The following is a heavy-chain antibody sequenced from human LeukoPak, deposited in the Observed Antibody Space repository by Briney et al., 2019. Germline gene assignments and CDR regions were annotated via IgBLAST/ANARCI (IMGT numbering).Heavy chain of an antibody. D-gene: IGHD6-13*01. V-gene: IGHV1-69*13. J-gene: IGHJ4*02. CDR1: GGTFSSYA. Sequence: SVKVSCKASGGTFSSYAISWVRQAPGQGLEWMGGIIPIFGTANYAQKFQGRVTITADESTSTAYMELSSLRSEDTAVYYCAREGLVLGKNHPYYFDYWGQGTLVTVSS. CDR2: IIPIFGTA. CDR3: AREGLVLGKNHPYYFDY.